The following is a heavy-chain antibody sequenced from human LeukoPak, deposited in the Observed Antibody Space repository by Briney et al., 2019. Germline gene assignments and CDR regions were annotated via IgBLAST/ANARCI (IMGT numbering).Heavy chain of an antibody. CDR3: ASTYYDSSGYYPFDY. V-gene: IGHV4-61*02. D-gene: IGHD3-22*01. CDR1: GGSISSGSYY. CDR2: IYTSGST. Sequence: SQTLSLTCTVSGGSISSGSYYWNWIRQPAGKGLEWIGRIYTSGSTNYNPSLKSRVTISVDTSKNQFSLKLSSVTAADTAVYYCASTYYDSSGYYPFDYWGQGTLVTVSS. J-gene: IGHJ4*02.